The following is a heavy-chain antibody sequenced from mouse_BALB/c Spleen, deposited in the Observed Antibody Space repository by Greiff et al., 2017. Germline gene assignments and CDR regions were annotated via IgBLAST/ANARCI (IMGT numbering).Heavy chain of an antibody. J-gene: IGHJ4*01. V-gene: IGHV1-18*01. Sequence: VQLKQSGPELVKPGASVKISCKTSGYTFTEYTMHWVKQSHGKSLEWIGGINPNNGGTSYNQKFKGKATLTVDKSSSTAYMELRSLTSEDSAVYYCARTSLIYYDYDAMDYWGQGTSVTVSS. CDR1: GYTFTEYT. CDR2: INPNNGGT. CDR3: ARTSLIYYDYDAMDY. D-gene: IGHD2-1*01.